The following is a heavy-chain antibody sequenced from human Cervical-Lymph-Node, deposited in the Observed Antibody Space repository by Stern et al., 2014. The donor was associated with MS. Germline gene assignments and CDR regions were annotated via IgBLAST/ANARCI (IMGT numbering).Heavy chain of an antibody. D-gene: IGHD3-10*01. Sequence: VQLVQSGGGLVQPGRSLRLSCTTSGFTFADYAMNWFRQAPGKGLEWVGFIRSKASGGTTESAASVKDRFIISRDDSKSIAYLQMNSLKTEDTAVYYCTIGESGSVYWGQGTLLTVSS. CDR1: GFTFADYA. CDR3: TIGESGSVY. CDR2: IRSKASGGTT. J-gene: IGHJ4*02. V-gene: IGHV3-49*03.